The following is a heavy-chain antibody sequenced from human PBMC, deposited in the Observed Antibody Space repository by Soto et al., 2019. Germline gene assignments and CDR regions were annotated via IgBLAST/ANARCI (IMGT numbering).Heavy chain of an antibody. D-gene: IGHD3-22*01. CDR2: IIPIFGTA. J-gene: IGHJ3*02. CDR1: VGTFSSYA. CDR3: ASPYYYDSSGYYYLAFDI. V-gene: IGHV1-69*13. Sequence: SVTVSCKASVGTFSSYAISWVRQAPGQGLEWMGGIIPIFGTANYAQKFQGRVTITADESTSTAYMELSSLRSEDTAVYYCASPYYYDSSGYYYLAFDIWGQGTMVTVSS.